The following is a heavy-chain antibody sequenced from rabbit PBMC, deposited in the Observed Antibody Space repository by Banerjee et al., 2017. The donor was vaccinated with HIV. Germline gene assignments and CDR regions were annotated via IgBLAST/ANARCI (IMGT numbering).Heavy chain of an antibody. D-gene: IGHD5-1*01. V-gene: IGHV1S45*01. CDR3: ARNAAFGSWGFQLDL. CDR1: GFDFRSYYM. Sequence: QEQLKESGGGLVQPGGSLTLSCKASGFDFRSYYMNWVRQAPGKGLEWIGCIYTSSTGSTWYASWVNGRFTITKTSSTTVTLQMTSLTAADTATYFCARNAAFGSWGFQLDLWGQGTLVTVS. CDR2: IYTSSTGST. J-gene: IGHJ3*01.